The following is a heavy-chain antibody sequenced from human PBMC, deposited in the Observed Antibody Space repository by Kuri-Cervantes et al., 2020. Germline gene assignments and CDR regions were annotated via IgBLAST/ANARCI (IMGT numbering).Heavy chain of an antibody. CDR1: GYTFSSYA. V-gene: IGHV3-30*14. CDR2: ISYDGSNK. J-gene: IGHJ4*02. D-gene: IGHD1-26*01. Sequence: GGPLRPSCAASGYTFSSYAMHWVRQAPGKGLEGVAVISYDGSNKYYEDAVKGRFTISRNNSKNLLYLQMNSLRAEDTAVYYCARGRRDVGYWGQGTLVTVSS. CDR3: ARGRRDVGY.